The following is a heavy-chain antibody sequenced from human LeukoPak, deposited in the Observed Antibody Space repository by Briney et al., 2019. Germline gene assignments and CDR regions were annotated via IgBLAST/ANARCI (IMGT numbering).Heavy chain of an antibody. CDR3: AKEAYYGGNSMDYYSMDV. CDR2: ISYDGSNK. Sequence: PGGSLRLSCAASGFTFSSYGMHWVRQAPGKGLEWVAVISYDGSNKYYADSVKGRFTISRDNSKNTLYLQMNSLRAEDTAVYYCAKEAYYGGNSMDYYSMDVWGQGTTVTVSS. CDR1: GFTFSSYG. V-gene: IGHV3-30*18. J-gene: IGHJ6*02. D-gene: IGHD4-23*01.